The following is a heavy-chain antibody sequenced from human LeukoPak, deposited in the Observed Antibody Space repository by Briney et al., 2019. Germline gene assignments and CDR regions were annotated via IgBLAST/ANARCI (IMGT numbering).Heavy chain of an antibody. D-gene: IGHD3-22*01. Sequence: GGSLRLSCAASGFTVSSNYMSWVRQAPGKGLEWVSVIYSSGSTYYADSVKGRFTISRDNSKNTLYLQMNSLRAEDTAVYYCAKHDYYDSSGYYPDAFDIWGQGTMVTVSS. J-gene: IGHJ3*02. CDR3: AKHDYYDSSGYYPDAFDI. CDR1: GFTVSSNY. CDR2: IYSSGST. V-gene: IGHV3-53*01.